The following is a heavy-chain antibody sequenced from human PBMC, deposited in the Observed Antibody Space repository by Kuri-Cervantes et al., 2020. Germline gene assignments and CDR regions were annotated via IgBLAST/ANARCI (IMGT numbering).Heavy chain of an antibody. J-gene: IGHJ6*02. V-gene: IGHV3-7*01. CDR1: GFTFSSYW. CDR2: IKQDGSEK. CDR3: AKDGPLWFGEQGYYYYGMDV. D-gene: IGHD3-10*01. Sequence: GGSLRLSCAASGFTFSSYWMSWVRQAPGKGLEWVANIKQDGSEKNYADSVKGRFTISRDNSKNTLYLQMNSLRAEDTAVYYCAKDGPLWFGEQGYYYYGMDVWGQGTTVTVSS.